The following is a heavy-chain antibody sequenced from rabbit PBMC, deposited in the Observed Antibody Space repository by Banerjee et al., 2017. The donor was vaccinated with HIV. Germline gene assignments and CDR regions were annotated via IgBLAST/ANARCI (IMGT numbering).Heavy chain of an antibody. Sequence: QSLEESGGDLVKPGGSLTLTCTASGFSFSNKYVICWVRQAPGKGLEWIGCLSTGSGSAYYASWMISRFTISKPSSTTVTLQMTSLTAADTATYFCARSYAGGADTSLNLWGPGTLVTVS. CDR2: LSTGSGSA. V-gene: IGHV1S40*01. J-gene: IGHJ4*01. CDR1: GFSFSNKYV. CDR3: ARSYAGGADTSLNL. D-gene: IGHD4-2*01.